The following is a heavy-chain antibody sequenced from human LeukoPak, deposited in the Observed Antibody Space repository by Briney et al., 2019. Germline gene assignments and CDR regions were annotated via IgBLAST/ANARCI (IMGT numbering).Heavy chain of an antibody. CDR1: GGSISTSY. V-gene: IGHV4-59*08. Sequence: SETLSLTCSVSGGSISTSYWSWIRQPPGKGLEWIGHIYHTGSTNYNPSLKSRVTISVDTSKNQFSLKLSSVTAADTAVYYCARSPGYCSDGTCSRPFDYWGQGTLATVSS. D-gene: IGHD2-15*01. CDR3: ARSPGYCSDGTCSRPFDY. CDR2: IYHTGST. J-gene: IGHJ4*02.